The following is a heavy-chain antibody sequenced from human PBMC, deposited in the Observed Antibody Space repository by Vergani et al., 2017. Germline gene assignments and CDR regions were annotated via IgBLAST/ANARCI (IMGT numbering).Heavy chain of an antibody. V-gene: IGHV1-8*01. D-gene: IGHD3-3*01. Sequence: QVQLVQSGAEVKKPGASVKVSCKASGYTFTGYDINWVRQATGQGLEWMGWMNPNSGKTSYAQKFQGRVTMTRNTSISTAYMELSSLRSEDTAVYYCARERDYDFWSGYDLFTGEVNYYMDVWGKGTTVTVSS. J-gene: IGHJ6*03. CDR2: MNPNSGKT. CDR3: ARERDYDFWSGYDLFTGEVNYYMDV. CDR1: GYTFTGYD.